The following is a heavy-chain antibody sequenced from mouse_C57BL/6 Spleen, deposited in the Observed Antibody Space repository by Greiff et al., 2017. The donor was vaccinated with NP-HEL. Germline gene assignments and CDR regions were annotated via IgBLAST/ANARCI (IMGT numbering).Heavy chain of an antibody. CDR1: GFTFSNYW. CDR2: IRLKSDNYAT. CDR3: TVDPYYFDY. V-gene: IGHV6-3*01. Sequence: EVKLVESGGGLVQPGGSMKLSCVASGFTFSNYWMNWVRQSPEKGLEWVAQIRLKSDNYATHYAESVKGRFTISRDDSKSSVYLQMNNLRAEDTGIYYCTVDPYYFDYWGQGTTLTVSS. J-gene: IGHJ2*01.